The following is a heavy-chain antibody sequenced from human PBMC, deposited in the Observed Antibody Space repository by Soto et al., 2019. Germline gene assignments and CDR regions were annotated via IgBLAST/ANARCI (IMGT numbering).Heavy chain of an antibody. J-gene: IGHJ5*02. CDR3: ASLTIGYCGGGSCYNWFDP. V-gene: IGHV3-23*01. CDR2: ISGSGGST. Sequence: GGSLRLSCAASGFTFSSYAMSWVRQAPGKGLEWVSAISGSGGSTYYADSVKGRFTISRDNSKNTLYLQMNSLRAEDTAVYYCASLTIGYCGGGSCYNWFDPWGQGTLVTVSS. CDR1: GFTFSSYA. D-gene: IGHD2-15*01.